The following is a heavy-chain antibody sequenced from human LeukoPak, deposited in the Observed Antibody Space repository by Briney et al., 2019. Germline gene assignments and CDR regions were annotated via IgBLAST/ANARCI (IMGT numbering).Heavy chain of an antibody. CDR1: GFIFSSYA. CDR3: AMPLDY. V-gene: IGHV3-23*01. Sequence: AGGSLRLSCAASGFIFSSYAMSWVQEAPGKGLECFSGISHSGSSIYYADTVKGQFHISRENSKNTLNLQMDRLRVEDTAVYYCAMPLDYWGQGTLVTVSS. CDR2: ISHSGSSI. J-gene: IGHJ4*02.